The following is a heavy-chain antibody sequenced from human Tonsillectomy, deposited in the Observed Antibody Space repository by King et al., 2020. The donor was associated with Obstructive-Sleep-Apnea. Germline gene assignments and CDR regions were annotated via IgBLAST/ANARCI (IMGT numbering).Heavy chain of an antibody. D-gene: IGHD3-3*01. CDR2: ISAYNGNT. V-gene: IGHV1-18*04. J-gene: IGHJ4*02. CDR1: GYTFTSYG. Sequence: VQLVESGAEVKKPGASVKVSCKASGYTFTSYGISWVRQAPGQGLEWMGWISAYNGNTHYAQKLHGRVTMTTDTSTSTAYMELRSLRSDDTAVYYCARSPVLRFLEWLLPFDYWGQGTLVTVSS. CDR3: ARSPVLRFLEWLLPFDY.